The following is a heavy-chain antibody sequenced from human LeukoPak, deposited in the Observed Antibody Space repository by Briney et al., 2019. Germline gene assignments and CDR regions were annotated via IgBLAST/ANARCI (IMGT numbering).Heavy chain of an antibody. CDR2: IYYSGST. Sequence: SETLSLTCTVSGGSISSGDYYWRWIRQPPGKGLEWIGYIYYSGSTYYNPSLKSRVTISVDTSKNQFSLKLSSVTAADTAVYYCARAPVLYCSGGSCYYYYGMDVWGQGTTVTVSS. CDR3: ARAPVLYCSGGSCYYYYGMDV. CDR1: GGSISSGDYY. V-gene: IGHV4-30-4*01. J-gene: IGHJ6*02. D-gene: IGHD2-15*01.